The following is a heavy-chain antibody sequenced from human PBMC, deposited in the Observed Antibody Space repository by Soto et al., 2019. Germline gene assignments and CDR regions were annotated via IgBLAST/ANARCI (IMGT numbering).Heavy chain of an antibody. V-gene: IGHV4-39*01. CDR2: VYYMGAT. CDR1: CGPISTSRYY. Sequence: SDTLSHTCTISCGPISTSRYYWCWIRQPPGKGLEWVGSVYYMGATYYNPSLRSRVTISVDMAKNQFSLNLNSVTAADTAVYYCARHLLGFFPNAMDVWGQGT. J-gene: IGHJ6*02. CDR3: ARHLLGFFPNAMDV. D-gene: IGHD3-3*01.